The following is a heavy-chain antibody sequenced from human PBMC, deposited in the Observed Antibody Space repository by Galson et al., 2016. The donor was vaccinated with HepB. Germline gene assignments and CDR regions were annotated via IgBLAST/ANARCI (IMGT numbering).Heavy chain of an antibody. Sequence: SLRLSCAASGFTFTTYTMHRVRQAPGKGLEWVAVISNDGLNQYYADSVKGRFVISRDNFKNTLYLQLNSLRTDDTATYYCAKGVVRFLEWISYGGYYMDIWGQVTLVTVSS. V-gene: IGHV3-30*09. D-gene: IGHD3-3*01. J-gene: IGHJ1*01. CDR2: ISNDGLNQ. CDR3: AKGVVRFLEWISYGGYYMDI. CDR1: GFTFTTYT.